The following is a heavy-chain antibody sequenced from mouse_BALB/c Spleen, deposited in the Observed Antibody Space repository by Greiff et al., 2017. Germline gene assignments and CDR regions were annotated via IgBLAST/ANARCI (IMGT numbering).Heavy chain of an antibody. Sequence: EVKLEESGGGLVQPGGSRKLSCAASGFTFSSFGMHWVRQAPEKGLECVAYISSGSSTIYYADTVKGRFTISRDNPKNTLFLQMTSLRSEDTAMYYCARGGKVILDYFDYWGQGATLTVSS. CDR2: ISSGSSTI. CDR3: ARGGKVILDYFDY. V-gene: IGHV5-17*02. J-gene: IGHJ2*01. CDR1: GFTFSSFG. D-gene: IGHD1-1*02.